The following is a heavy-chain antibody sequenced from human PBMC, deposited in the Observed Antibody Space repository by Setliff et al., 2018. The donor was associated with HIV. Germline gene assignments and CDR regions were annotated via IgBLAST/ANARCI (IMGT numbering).Heavy chain of an antibody. CDR3: ARGRGYTYDFQY. Sequence: ASVKVSCKASGYTLSNYYIHWVRQAPGQGLDWMGIINPSDGTKIYAQNFQGRVTMTRDMSTSTVYMELSSLTSGDTAVYYCARGRGYTYDFQYWGQGTLVTVSS. CDR2: INPSDGTK. D-gene: IGHD5-18*01. CDR1: GYTLSNYY. J-gene: IGHJ4*02. V-gene: IGHV1-46*01.